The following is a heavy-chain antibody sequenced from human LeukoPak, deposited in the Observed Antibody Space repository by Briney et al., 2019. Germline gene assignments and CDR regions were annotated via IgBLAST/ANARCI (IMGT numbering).Heavy chain of an antibody. Sequence: GRSLRLSCAASGFTFSRYGIHWVRQAPGKGLEWVAIIWSDGNNRHYADSVKGRFTISRDNSKNTVSLQMNSLRAEDTAVYYCAKDGDAAYYYDGSGRENYFYYYMDVWGKGTTVTVSS. CDR1: GFTFSRYG. V-gene: IGHV3-33*06. CDR2: IWSDGNNR. J-gene: IGHJ6*03. CDR3: AKDGDAAYYYDGSGRENYFYYYMDV. D-gene: IGHD3-22*01.